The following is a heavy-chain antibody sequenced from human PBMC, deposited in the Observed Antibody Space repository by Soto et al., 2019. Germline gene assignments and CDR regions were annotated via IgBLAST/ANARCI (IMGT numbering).Heavy chain of an antibody. J-gene: IGHJ4*02. V-gene: IGHV1-18*01. CDR3: ARLDTPPVN. D-gene: IGHD1-1*01. CDR1: GYTFTSYG. CDR2: ISAYNGNT. Sequence: QVPLVQSGAEVKKPGASVKVSCKASGYTFTSYGISGVRQAPGQGLEWMGWISAYNGNTNYAQKLQGRGSMTTDTPTSTAYRELRSLRSADTALNYCARLDTPPVNWGQGTLGTVSS.